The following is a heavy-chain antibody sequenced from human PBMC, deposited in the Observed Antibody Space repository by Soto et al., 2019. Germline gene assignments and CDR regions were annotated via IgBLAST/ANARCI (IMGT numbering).Heavy chain of an antibody. J-gene: IGHJ4*01. CDR3: AAASLLGSGPRIYYCYY. CDR2: IYYSGST. V-gene: IGHV4-59*01. D-gene: IGHD2-15*01. CDR1: GGSLSSYC. Sequence: SETLSLTCTVSGGSLSSYCWSWIRQPPGKGLEWIGDIYYSGSTNYNPSLKSRVTISVDTSKNQFSLNLSSVTAAAPAVYYCAAASLLGSGPRIYYCYYRGHGTLV.